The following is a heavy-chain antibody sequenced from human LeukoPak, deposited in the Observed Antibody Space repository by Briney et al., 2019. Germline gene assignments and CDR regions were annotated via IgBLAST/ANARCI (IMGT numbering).Heavy chain of an antibody. V-gene: IGHV3-48*03. Sequence: GGSLRLSCAASGFTFSSYAMSWVRQAPGKGLEWVSYISGSDSAIYYADSVKGRFTISRDNAKNSLYLQMNSLRAEDTAVYYCVRESASTITRHFDYWGQGTLVTVSS. CDR1: GFTFSSYA. J-gene: IGHJ4*02. D-gene: IGHD4-11*01. CDR3: VRESASTITRHFDY. CDR2: ISGSDSAI.